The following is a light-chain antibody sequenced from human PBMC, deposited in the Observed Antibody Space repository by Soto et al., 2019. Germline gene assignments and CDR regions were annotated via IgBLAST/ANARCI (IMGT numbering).Light chain of an antibody. V-gene: IGKV2-28*01. CDR2: LGS. J-gene: IGKJ1*01. CDR3: MQSLQTRT. Sequence: DIVVTQSPLSLSVTPGEPASISCRSSQSLLHRSGYYFLDWYLQKPGQSQQVLIYLGSTRASGVPDRFSGSGSGTDFTLEISRVEAEDVGVYYCMQSLQTRTFGQGTKVEIK. CDR1: QSLLHRSGYYF.